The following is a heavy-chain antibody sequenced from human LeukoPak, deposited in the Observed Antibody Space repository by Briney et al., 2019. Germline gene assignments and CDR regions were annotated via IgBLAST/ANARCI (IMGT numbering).Heavy chain of an antibody. J-gene: IGHJ4*02. CDR2: VYYTGSA. CDR3: ARSVGGSSWSPSYY. CDR1: GDSISSYY. D-gene: IGHD6-13*01. V-gene: IGHV4-59*01. Sequence: SETLSLTCTVSGDSISSYYWNWIRQPPGKGLEWIGYVYYTGSANYNPPLRGRVTTSVDTSKNHFSLKLSSVTAADTAVYYCARSVGGSSWSPSYYWGQGTLVTVSS.